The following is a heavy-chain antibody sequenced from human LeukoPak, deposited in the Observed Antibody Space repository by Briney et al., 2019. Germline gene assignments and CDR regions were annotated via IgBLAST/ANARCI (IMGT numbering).Heavy chain of an antibody. J-gene: IGHJ4*02. CDR3: ARDYDFWSGYYPYYFDY. CDR1: GFTFSSYW. D-gene: IGHD3-3*01. V-gene: IGHV3-7*05. Sequence: GGSLRLSCAASGFTFSSYWMSWVRQAPGKGLEWVANMKKDGSEKYYVDSVKGRFTISRDNAKNSPYLQMNSLRAEDTAVYYCARDYDFWSGYYPYYFDYWGQGALVTVSS. CDR2: MKKDGSEK.